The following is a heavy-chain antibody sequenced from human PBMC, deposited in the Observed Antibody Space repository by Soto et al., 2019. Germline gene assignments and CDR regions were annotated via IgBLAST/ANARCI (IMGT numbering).Heavy chain of an antibody. V-gene: IGHV1-69*13. D-gene: IGHD6-13*01. CDR2: IIPIFGTA. CDR1: GRTFSSYA. J-gene: IGHJ4*02. CDR3: ARIAAAADY. Sequence: GASVKVSCKASGRTFSSYAISWVRQAPGQGLEWMGGIIPIFGTANYAQKFQGRVTISAEESKSTAYLELSSLISEDTAVYYCARIAAAADYWGQGTLVAVSS.